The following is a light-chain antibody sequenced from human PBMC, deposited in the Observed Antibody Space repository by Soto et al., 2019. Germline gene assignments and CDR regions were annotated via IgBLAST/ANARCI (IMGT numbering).Light chain of an antibody. J-gene: IGLJ2*01. Sequence: QAVVTQPSSLSASPGASASLTCTLRSGINVGTYRIYWYQQKPGSPPQYLLRYKSDSDKQQGSGVPSRFSGSKDASANAGILLISGPQSEEEADYYCMIWHSSASVFGGGTKLTVL. V-gene: IGLV5-45*02. CDR3: MIWHSSASV. CDR1: SGINVGTYR. CDR2: YKSDSDK.